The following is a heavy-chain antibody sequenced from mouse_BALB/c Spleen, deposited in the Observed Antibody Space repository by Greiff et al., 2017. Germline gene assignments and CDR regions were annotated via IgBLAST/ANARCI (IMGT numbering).Heavy chain of an antibody. V-gene: IGHV5-6-4*01. CDR3: TREESWFAY. CDR2: ISSGGSYT. J-gene: IGHJ3*01. Sequence: EVQLQESGGGLVKPGGSLKLSCAASGFTFSSYTMSWVRQTPEKRLEWVATISSGGSYTYYPDSVKGRFTISRVNAKNTLYLQMSSLKSEDTAMYYCTREESWFAYWGQGTLVTVSA. CDR1: GFTFSSYT.